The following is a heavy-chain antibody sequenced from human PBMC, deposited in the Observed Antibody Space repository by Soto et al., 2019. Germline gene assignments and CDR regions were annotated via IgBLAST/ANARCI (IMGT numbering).Heavy chain of an antibody. CDR3: AKEYGSGWYFFDF. CDR1: GFILNSYD. CDR2: ISGSGGSA. V-gene: IGHV3-23*01. J-gene: IGHJ4*02. Sequence: GRSLRLSSAGSGFILNSYDMTWVRQAPGKGLEWVSGISGSGGSAYYADSVKGRFTISRYNSKNTLYLQMNSLRAGDTAVYYCAKEYGSGWYFFDFWGQGTLVSVSS. D-gene: IGHD6-19*01.